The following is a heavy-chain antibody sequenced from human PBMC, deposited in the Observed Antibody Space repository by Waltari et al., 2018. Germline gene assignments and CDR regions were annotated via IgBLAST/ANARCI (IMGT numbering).Heavy chain of an antibody. D-gene: IGHD3-3*01. Sequence: QVQLVESGGGVVQPGTSVRLSCVGSGFSFSTYGIHWVRQAPGKGLEWVAVMSYDENNNYYADSVKGRFTISRDKSKNTLYLQMNSLRDEDTAVYYCAKDYRRGDLWSGCVDHWGQGTLVTVSS. CDR3: AKDYRRGDLWSGCVDH. CDR1: GFSFSTYG. J-gene: IGHJ4*02. V-gene: IGHV3-30*18. CDR2: MSYDENNN.